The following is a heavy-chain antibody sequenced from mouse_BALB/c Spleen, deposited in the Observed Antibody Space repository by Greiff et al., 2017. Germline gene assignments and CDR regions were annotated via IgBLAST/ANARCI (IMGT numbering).Heavy chain of an antibody. J-gene: IGHJ3*01. Sequence: VQLQQSGAELVKPGASVKLSCTASGFNIKDTYMHWVKQRPEQGLEWIGRIDPANGNTKYDPKFQGKATITADTTSNTAYLQLSSLTSEDTAVYSCASGDGYYAWFAYWGQGTLVTVSA. CDR2: IDPANGNT. V-gene: IGHV14-3*02. CDR3: ASGDGYYAWFAY. CDR1: GFNIKDTY. D-gene: IGHD2-3*01.